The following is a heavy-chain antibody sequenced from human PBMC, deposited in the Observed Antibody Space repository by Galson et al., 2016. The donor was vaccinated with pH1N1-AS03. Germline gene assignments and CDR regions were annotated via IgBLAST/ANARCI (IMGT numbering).Heavy chain of an antibody. V-gene: IGHV4-34*01. CDR3: ARIRGRRRLNLMPGVMYGFDL. Sequence: ETLSLTCDIQGGSLSNYYWTWIRQPPGKGLEWIGEINYVGSTNYNPSFNSRVTISVDTSKMQFSLSLRSVTAADTAVYFCARIRGRRRLNLMPGVMYGFDLWGEGSTVIVSS. CDR2: INYVGST. D-gene: IGHD3-16*01. CDR1: GGSLSNYY. J-gene: IGHJ3*01.